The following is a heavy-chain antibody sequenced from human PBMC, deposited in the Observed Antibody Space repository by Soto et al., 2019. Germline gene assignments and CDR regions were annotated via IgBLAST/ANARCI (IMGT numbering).Heavy chain of an antibody. Sequence: SETLSLTCTVSGGSISSGGYYWSWIRQHPGKGLEWIGYIYYSGSTYYNPSLKSRVTISVDTSKNQFSLKLSSVTAADTAVYYCARTDIVAMILDYWGQGTLVTVSS. J-gene: IGHJ4*02. V-gene: IGHV4-31*03. CDR2: IYYSGST. CDR3: ARTDIVAMILDY. D-gene: IGHD5-12*01. CDR1: GGSISSGGYY.